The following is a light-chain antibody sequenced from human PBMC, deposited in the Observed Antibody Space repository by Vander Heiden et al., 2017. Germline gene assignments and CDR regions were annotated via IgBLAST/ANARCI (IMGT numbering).Light chain of an antibody. Sequence: DIQMTQSPSSLSASVGDRVTITCRASHTISTSLNWYQQKPGKAPNLLIYAASTLQSGVPSRFSGSGSGTDFTLTVCNLQPEDFAVYYCQQSYSTPRTFGHGTKVEIK. CDR1: HTISTS. CDR3: QQSYSTPRT. V-gene: IGKV1-39*01. CDR2: AAS. J-gene: IGKJ1*01.